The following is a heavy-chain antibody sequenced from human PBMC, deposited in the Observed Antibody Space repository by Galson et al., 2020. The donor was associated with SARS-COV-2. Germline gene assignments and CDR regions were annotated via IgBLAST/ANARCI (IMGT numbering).Heavy chain of an antibody. CDR2: INQDANEK. CDR3: ATTVMPAAIERLYSYGMDV. CDR1: GFTFSSYW. J-gene: IGHJ6*02. V-gene: IGHV3-7*01. Sequence: GGSLRLSCAASGFTFSSYWMSWVRQAPGKGLEWVANINQDANEKYYVASVKGRFTISRDNAKNSLYLQMISLRAEDTAVYFCATTVMPAAIERLYSYGMDVWDHGTPVAVSS. D-gene: IGHD2-2*02.